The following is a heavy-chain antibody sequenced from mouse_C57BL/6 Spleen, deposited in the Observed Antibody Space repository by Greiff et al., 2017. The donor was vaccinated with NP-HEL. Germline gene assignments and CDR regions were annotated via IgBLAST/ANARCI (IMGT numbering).Heavy chain of an antibody. CDR2: IYPGDGDT. Sequence: QVQLQQSGPELVKPGTSVKISCKASGYAFSSSWMNWVKQRPGKGLEWIGRIYPGDGDTNYNGKFKGKATLTADKSSSTAYMQLSSLTSEDSAVYFCADRDAMDYWGQGTSVTVSS. V-gene: IGHV1-82*01. CDR3: ADRDAMDY. D-gene: IGHD3-1*01. CDR1: GYAFSSSW. J-gene: IGHJ4*01.